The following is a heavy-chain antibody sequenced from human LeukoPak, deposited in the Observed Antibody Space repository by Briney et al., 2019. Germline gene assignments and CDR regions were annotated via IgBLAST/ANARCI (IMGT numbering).Heavy chain of an antibody. CDR3: ARASVAGNWVWGEYYYYYMDV. CDR2: IYHSGST. Sequence: SSETLSLTCAVSGGSISSSNWWSWVRQPPGKGLEWIGEIYHSGSTNYNPSLKSRVTISVDKSKNQFSLKLSSVTAADTAVYYCARASVAGNWVWGEYYYYYMDVWGKGTTVTVSS. J-gene: IGHJ6*03. D-gene: IGHD6-19*01. V-gene: IGHV4-4*02. CDR1: GGSISSSNW.